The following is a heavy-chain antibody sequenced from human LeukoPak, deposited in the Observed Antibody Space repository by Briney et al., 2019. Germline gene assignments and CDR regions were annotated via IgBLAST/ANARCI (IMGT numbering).Heavy chain of an antibody. V-gene: IGHV4-59*01. CDR1: GGSITNYY. CDR2: IYYSGST. Sequence: SETLSLTCTVSGGSITNYYWSWIRQPPGKGLEWIGYIYYSGSTKYKSSLKSRVTISVDTSKNQFSLKLSSVTAADTAVYYCARQRPTYYYESSGYTPTWGNFDYWGQGTLVTVSS. CDR3: ARQRPTYYYESSGYTPTWGNFDY. J-gene: IGHJ4*02. D-gene: IGHD3-22*01.